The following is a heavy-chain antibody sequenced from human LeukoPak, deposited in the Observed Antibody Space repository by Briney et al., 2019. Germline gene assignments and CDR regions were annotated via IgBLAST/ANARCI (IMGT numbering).Heavy chain of an antibody. CDR1: GFTLSSYE. V-gene: IGHV3-48*03. D-gene: IGHD3-10*01. J-gene: IGHJ4*02. CDR2: ISSSGSTI. CDR3: AREHYYGSGSDY. Sequence: GGSLRLSCAASGFTLSSYEMNWVRQAPGKGLEWVSYISSSGSTIYYADSVKGRFTISRDNAKNSLYLQMNSLRAEDTAVYYCAREHYYGSGSDYWGQGTLVTVSS.